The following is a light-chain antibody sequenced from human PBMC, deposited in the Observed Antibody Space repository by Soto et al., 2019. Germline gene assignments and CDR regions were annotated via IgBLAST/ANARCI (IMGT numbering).Light chain of an antibody. CDR1: SSDIGGYDY. J-gene: IGLJ3*02. CDR2: DVN. V-gene: IGLV2-14*01. CDR3: TSYASGSSQVV. Sequence: QSVLTQPASVSGAPGQSITLSCTGTSSDIGGYDYVSWYQRHPGKAPKLIIYDVNNRPSGVSNRFSGSKSGKTASLTISGHQAEDEADYDCTSYASGSSQVVFGGGTKLTVL.